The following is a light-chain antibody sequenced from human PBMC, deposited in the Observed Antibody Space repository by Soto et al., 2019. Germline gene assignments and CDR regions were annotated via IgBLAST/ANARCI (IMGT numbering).Light chain of an antibody. J-gene: IGKJ4*01. CDR1: QDISNY. V-gene: IGKV1-33*01. Sequence: DIQMTPSPSALSASVRDRVAITCQASQDISNYLNWYQQKPGKAPKLLIYDASNLETGVPSRFSGSGSGTDFTFTISSLQPEDIATYYCQQYDNLPLTFGGGTKVDIK. CDR2: DAS. CDR3: QQYDNLPLT.